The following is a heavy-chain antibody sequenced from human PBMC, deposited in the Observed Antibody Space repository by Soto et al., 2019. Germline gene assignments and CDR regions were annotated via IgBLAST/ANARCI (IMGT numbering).Heavy chain of an antibody. D-gene: IGHD3-22*01. Sequence: QVQLVESGGGVVQPGRSLRLSCAASGFTFSSYGMHWVRQAPGKGLEWVAVISYDGSNIYYADSVKGRFTISTDNSKNTLYLQMNSLRAEDTAVYYCAKTDPPVIVASLPDYWGQGTLVTVSS. V-gene: IGHV3-30*18. J-gene: IGHJ4*02. CDR1: GFTFSSYG. CDR3: AKTDPPVIVASLPDY. CDR2: ISYDGSNI.